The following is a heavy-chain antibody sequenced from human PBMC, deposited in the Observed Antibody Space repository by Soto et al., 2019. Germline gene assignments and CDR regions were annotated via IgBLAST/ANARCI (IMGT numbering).Heavy chain of an antibody. D-gene: IGHD3-10*01. V-gene: IGHV1-69*01. J-gene: IGHJ6*02. CDR2: IIPIFGTA. CDR3: ARGCKSYGAGSYSSGYYGIDV. Sequence: QVQLVQSGAEVKKPGSSVKVSCKASGGTFSSYAISWVRQAPGQGLEWMGGIIPIFGTANYAQKFQGRVTITADEATSTAYMELSSLRSEDTAVYYCARGCKSYGAGSYSSGYYGIDVWGQGTTVTVSS. CDR1: GGTFSSYA.